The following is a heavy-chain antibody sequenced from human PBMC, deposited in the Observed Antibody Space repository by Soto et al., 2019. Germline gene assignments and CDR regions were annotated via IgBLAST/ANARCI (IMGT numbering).Heavy chain of an antibody. V-gene: IGHV3-33*01. CDR1: GFTFSNFG. Sequence: QVQLVESGGGVVQPGRSLRLSCEASGFTFSNFGMHWVRQAPGRGLEWVANIWYDGVNRYYADSVRGRFTVSRDNSKNTLYLEINSLRAEDTAVYFCVREDCSSHLCQSSEDFYYGMYVWGQGTTVTVSS. CDR2: IWYDGVNR. J-gene: IGHJ6*02. D-gene: IGHD2-2*01. CDR3: VREDCSSHLCQSSEDFYYGMYV.